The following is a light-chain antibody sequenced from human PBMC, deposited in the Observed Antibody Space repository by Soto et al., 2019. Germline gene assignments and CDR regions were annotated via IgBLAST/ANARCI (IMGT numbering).Light chain of an antibody. CDR2: DAS. CDR1: QSVSSN. V-gene: IGKV3-11*01. CDR3: NQHSNWPLT. J-gene: IGKJ4*01. Sequence: EIVLIQSPATLSLSPGERATLSCRASQSVSSNLAWYQQNPGHAPRLLIFDASNRSTCIPARFSGSGSGTDFILTISPLDPEDFAVYYCNQHSNWPLTCGGGTKVDIK.